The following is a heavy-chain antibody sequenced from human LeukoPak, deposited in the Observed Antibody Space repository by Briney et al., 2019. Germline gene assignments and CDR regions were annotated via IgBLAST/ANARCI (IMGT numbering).Heavy chain of an antibody. CDR1: GYTFTSYY. D-gene: IGHD2-2*01. CDR2: INSSGGST. CDR3: ARDPRAPAATGWLDP. V-gene: IGHV1-46*01. J-gene: IGHJ5*02. Sequence: GASVKVSCKASGYTFTSYYMHWVRQAPGQGLEWLGIINSSGGSTSYAQKFQGRVTMTRDTSTSTVYMELSSLRFEHTAVYYCARDPRAPAATGWLDPWGQGTLVTVSS.